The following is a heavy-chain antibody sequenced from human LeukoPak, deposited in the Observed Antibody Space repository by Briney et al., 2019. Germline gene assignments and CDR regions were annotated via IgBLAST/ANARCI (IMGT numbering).Heavy chain of an antibody. Sequence: ASVKVSCKASGYTFTGYYMHWVRQAPGQGLEWMGRINPNSGGTNYAQKFHGRVTMTRDTSISTAYMELSRLRSDDTAVYCCAKYYYDSSGQENWFDPWGQGTLVTVSS. CDR3: AKYYYDSSGQENWFDP. D-gene: IGHD3-22*01. V-gene: IGHV1-2*06. J-gene: IGHJ5*02. CDR2: INPNSGGT. CDR1: GYTFTGYY.